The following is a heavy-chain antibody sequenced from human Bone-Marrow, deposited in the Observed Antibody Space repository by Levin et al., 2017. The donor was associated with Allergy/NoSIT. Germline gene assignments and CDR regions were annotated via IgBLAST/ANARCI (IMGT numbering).Heavy chain of an antibody. CDR3: AKEFRAVASGWFFDY. CDR2: VSHDGTTK. V-gene: IGHV3-30*18. J-gene: IGHJ4*02. CDR1: QFTFSSYG. Sequence: LTCAASQFTFSSYGMHWVRQAPGKGLQWVAVVSHDGTTKYYADSVKGRYTISRDNSKNTLYLQISSLRAEDTAVYYCAKEFRAVASGWFFDYWGQGTLVTVSP. D-gene: IGHD6-19*01.